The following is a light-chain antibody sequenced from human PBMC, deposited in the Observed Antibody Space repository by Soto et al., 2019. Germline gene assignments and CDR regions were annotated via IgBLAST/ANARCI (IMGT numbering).Light chain of an antibody. V-gene: IGKV3-11*01. CDR2: DAS. CDR1: QSVSSN. CDR3: QRRDT. J-gene: IGKJ5*01. Sequence: EIVLTQSPATLSLSPGERATLSCRASQSVSSNLAWYQQKPGQAPRLLIYDASNRATGIPARFSGSGSGTDFTLTISTLEPEDFAVSYCQRRDTFGQGTRLEIK.